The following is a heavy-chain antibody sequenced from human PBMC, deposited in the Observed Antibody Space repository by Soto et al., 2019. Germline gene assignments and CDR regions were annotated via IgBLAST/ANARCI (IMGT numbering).Heavy chain of an antibody. CDR2: INAGNGNT. V-gene: IGHV1-3*01. CDR1: GYTFTSYA. Sequence: QVQLVQSGAEVKKPGASVKVSCKASGYTFTSYAMHWVRQAPGQRLEWMGWINAGNGNTKYSQKCQGRVTITRDTSASTAYMELRSLRSEDTAVYYCAREGEWGELLPGNDAFDIWGQGTMVTVSS. J-gene: IGHJ3*02. D-gene: IGHD1-26*01. CDR3: AREGEWGELLPGNDAFDI.